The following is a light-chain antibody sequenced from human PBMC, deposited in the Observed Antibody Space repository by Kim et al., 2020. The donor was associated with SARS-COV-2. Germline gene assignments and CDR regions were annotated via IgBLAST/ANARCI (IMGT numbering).Light chain of an antibody. Sequence: ASVKLTCNLSRGHNSYVIAWHQQQPEKGPRFLMKLHSDGSHTKGDGIPDRFSGSSSGAERYLTISSLQSEDEADYYCQTWGTGIQLFGGGTQLTVL. V-gene: IGLV4-69*01. J-gene: IGLJ3*02. CDR2: LHSDGSH. CDR3: QTWGTGIQL. CDR1: RGHNSYV.